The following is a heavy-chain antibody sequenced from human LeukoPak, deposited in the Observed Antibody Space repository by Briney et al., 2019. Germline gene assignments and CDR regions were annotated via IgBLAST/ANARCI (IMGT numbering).Heavy chain of an antibody. CDR3: ARVAYSGSYHDAFVI. CDR1: GYTFTSYY. Sequence: ASVKVSCKASGYTFTSYYMHWVRQAPGQGLEWMGIINPSGGSTSYAQKFQGRVTMTRDTSTSTVYMELSSLRSEDTAVYYCARVAYSGSYHDAFVIWGQGTMVTVSS. CDR2: INPSGGST. D-gene: IGHD1-26*01. J-gene: IGHJ3*02. V-gene: IGHV1-46*01.